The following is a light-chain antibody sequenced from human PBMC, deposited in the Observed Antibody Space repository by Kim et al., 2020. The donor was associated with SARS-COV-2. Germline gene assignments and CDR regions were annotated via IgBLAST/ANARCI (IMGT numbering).Light chain of an antibody. J-gene: IGLJ1*01. CDR1: SSDVGGYNY. CDR2: EVN. Sequence: QSVLTQPASVSGSPGQSITISCTGTSSDVGGYNYVSWYQQYPGKAPKLMISEVNNRPSGVCNRFSGSKSGNTASLTISGLQPEDEADYYCSSCTSSRTLAYVFGTGTKVTVL. V-gene: IGLV2-14*01. CDR3: SSCTSSRTLAYV.